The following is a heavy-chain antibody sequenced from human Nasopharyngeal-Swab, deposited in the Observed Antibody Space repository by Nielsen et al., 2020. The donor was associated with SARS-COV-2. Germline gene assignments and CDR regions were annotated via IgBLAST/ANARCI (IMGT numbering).Heavy chain of an antibody. V-gene: IGHV3-30-3*01. Sequence: RLGHAQRLVWVAVISYDGSNKYYADSVKGRFTISRDNSKNTLYLQMNSLRAEDTAVYYCARSGDYCSSTSCYLSDAFDIWGQGTMVTVSS. D-gene: IGHD2-2*01. J-gene: IGHJ3*02. CDR2: ISYDGSNK. CDR3: ARSGDYCSSTSCYLSDAFDI.